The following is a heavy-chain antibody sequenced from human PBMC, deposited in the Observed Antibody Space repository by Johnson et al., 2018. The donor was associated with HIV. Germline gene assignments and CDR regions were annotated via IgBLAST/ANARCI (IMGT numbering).Heavy chain of an antibody. D-gene: IGHD6-13*01. Sequence: RQAPGKGLEWVAVISYDGSNKYFADSVKGRFTISRDNSNNTLYLQMNSLRAEDTAVYYCAKVRRGSSWYIAFDIWGQGTMVTVSS. CDR3: AKVRRGSSWYIAFDI. J-gene: IGHJ3*02. CDR2: ISYDGSNK. V-gene: IGHV3-30*18.